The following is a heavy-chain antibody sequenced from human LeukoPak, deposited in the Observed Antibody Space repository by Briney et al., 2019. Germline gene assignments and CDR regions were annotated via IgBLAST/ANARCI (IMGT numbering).Heavy chain of an antibody. CDR1: GVSMCNYY. Sequence: PSETLSFTSTVRGVSMCNYYGSCHRQPPGKGLECIGYVSYSERTNHNPSLKSRVTISADTSKNQFSLKLTSVPAADTAVYCCARHGRGGKNFYYWGQGALVTVSS. CDR2: VSYSERT. J-gene: IGHJ4*02. D-gene: IGHD1-14*01. CDR3: ARHGRGGKNFYY. V-gene: IGHV4-59*08.